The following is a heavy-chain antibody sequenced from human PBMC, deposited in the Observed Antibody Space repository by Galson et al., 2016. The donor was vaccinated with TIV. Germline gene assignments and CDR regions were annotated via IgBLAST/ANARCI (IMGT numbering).Heavy chain of an antibody. J-gene: IGHJ3*01. CDR2: INWNSGSV. CDR3: AKAKSIFGVVPHRAFDV. D-gene: IGHD3-3*01. CDR1: GFSFGDYA. Sequence: SLRLSCAASGFSFGDYAMHWVRQAPGKGLEWVSGINWNSGSVDFADSVKGRFTISRDNAKNSLYLQMNILRGEDTALYHCAKAKSIFGVVPHRAFDVWGQGTTVTVSS. V-gene: IGHV3-9*01.